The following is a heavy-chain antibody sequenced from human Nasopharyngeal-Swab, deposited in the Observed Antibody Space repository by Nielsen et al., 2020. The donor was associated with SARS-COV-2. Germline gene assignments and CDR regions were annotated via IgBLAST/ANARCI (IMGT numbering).Heavy chain of an antibody. CDR2: INRSGST. J-gene: IGHJ6*02. D-gene: IGHD6-13*01. CDR3: ARGYSRRHTYYYYYYGMDV. CDR1: GGSFSGYY. Sequence: SETLSLTCAVYGGSFSGYYWNWIRQPPGKGLEWIGEINRSGSTNYNPSLKSRVTISVDTSKNQFSLKLSSVTAADTAVYYCARGYSRRHTYYYYYYGMDVWGQGTTVTVSS. V-gene: IGHV4-34*01.